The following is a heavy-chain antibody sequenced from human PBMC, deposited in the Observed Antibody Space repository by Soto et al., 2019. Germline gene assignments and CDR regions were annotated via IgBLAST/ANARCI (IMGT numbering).Heavy chain of an antibody. D-gene: IGHD3-9*01. V-gene: IGHV3-23*01. CDR2: ITGGGDNT. J-gene: IGHJ4*02. CDR1: GFTFTSYA. Sequence: EVQLLESGGDLVQPGGSQRLSCAASGFTFTSYAMSWIRQAPGKGLEWVSAITGGGDNTYYADSVKGRFTISRDNSKNTLYLQMNSLSAEDTAFYYCTQDGGSRDWLTVNWGQGTLVTVSS. CDR3: TQDGGSRDWLTVN.